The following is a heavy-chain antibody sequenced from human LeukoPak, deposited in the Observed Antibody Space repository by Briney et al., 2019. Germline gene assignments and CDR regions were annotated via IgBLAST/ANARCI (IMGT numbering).Heavy chain of an antibody. D-gene: IGHD2-2*01. J-gene: IGHJ6*03. V-gene: IGHV4-34*01. CDR1: GGSFSGYY. Sequence: SETLSLTCAVYGGSFSGYYWSWIRQPPGKGLEWIGEINHSGSTNYNPSLKSRVTISVDTSKNQFSLKLSSVTAADTAVYYCARRKYYYYYYYMDVWGKGTTVTVSS. CDR3: ARRKYYYYYYYMDV. CDR2: INHSGST.